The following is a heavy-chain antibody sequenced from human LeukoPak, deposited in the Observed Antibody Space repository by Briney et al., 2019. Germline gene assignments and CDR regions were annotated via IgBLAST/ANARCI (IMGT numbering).Heavy chain of an antibody. CDR3: ARNDFLSAMGY. J-gene: IGHJ4*02. CDR1: GGSISSYY. V-gene: IGHV4-59*01. CDR2: IYYSGST. Sequence: SETLSLTCTVSGGSISSYYWSWIRQPPGKGLEWIGYIYYSGSTNYNPSLKSRVTISVDTSKNQFSLKLNSVTAADTAVYYCARNDFLSAMGYWGQGTLVTVSS. D-gene: IGHD3-3*01.